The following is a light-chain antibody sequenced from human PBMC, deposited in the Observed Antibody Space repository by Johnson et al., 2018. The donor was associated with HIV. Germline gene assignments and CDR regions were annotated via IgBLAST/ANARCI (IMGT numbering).Light chain of an antibody. CDR2: EKN. CDR1: SSNIGNNY. J-gene: IGLJ1*01. V-gene: IGLV1-51*02. CDR3: GTWDSSLSAYV. Sequence: QSVLTQPPSVSAAPGQKVTISCSGSSSNIGNNYVSWYQQLPGIAPKLLIYEKNKRPSGIPDRFSGSKSGTSATLGITGLQTGDEADYYCGTWDSSLSAYVFGTGTRVTVL.